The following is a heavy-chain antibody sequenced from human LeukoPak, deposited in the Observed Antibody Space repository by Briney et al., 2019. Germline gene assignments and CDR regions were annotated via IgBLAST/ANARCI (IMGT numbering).Heavy chain of an antibody. CDR3: AKLYTSRWYNDY. Sequence: GGSLRLSCAASGFTFSDYYMSWVRQAPGKGLEWVSALSNIGSSTSYADSVKGRFTISRDNSKNTLYLQMNSLRAEDTAVYYCAKLYTSRWYNDYWGQGTLVTVSS. J-gene: IGHJ4*02. CDR2: LSNIGSST. V-gene: IGHV3-23*01. CDR1: GFTFSDYY. D-gene: IGHD6-13*01.